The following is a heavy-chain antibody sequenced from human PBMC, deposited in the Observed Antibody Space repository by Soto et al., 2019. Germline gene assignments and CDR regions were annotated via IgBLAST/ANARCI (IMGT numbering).Heavy chain of an antibody. D-gene: IGHD2-15*01. CDR2: IWPADSDT. CDR3: ASGSRDCSGGSCYSH. V-gene: IGHV5-51*01. CDR1: GYDFARQW. Sequence: EVQLVQSGAEVKKPGESLKISCKASGYDFARQWIGWLRQLPVKGFEWMGIIWPADSDTRYNPTFEGQVTISADQSITTAYLQWSSLKASDTAIYYCASGSRDCSGGSCYSHWGQGTLVTVSS. J-gene: IGHJ4*02.